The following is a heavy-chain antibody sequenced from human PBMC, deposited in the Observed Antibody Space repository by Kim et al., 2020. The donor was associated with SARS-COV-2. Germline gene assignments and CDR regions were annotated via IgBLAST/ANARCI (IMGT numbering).Heavy chain of an antibody. Sequence: GGSLRLSCAASGFTFSSYAMSWVRQAPGKGLEWVSAISGSGGSTYYADSVKGRFTISRDNSKNTLYLQMNSLRAEDTAVYYCAPTLRREGYSRPRGTGDFDYWGQGTLVTVSS. J-gene: IGHJ4*02. CDR3: APTLRREGYSRPRGTGDFDY. CDR1: GFTFSSYA. CDR2: ISGSGGST. V-gene: IGHV3-23*01. D-gene: IGHD6-13*01.